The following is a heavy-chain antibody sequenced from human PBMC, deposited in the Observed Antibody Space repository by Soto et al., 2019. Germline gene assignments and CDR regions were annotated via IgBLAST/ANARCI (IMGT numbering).Heavy chain of an antibody. V-gene: IGHV1-69*06. CDR3: PRDPNPGHYYYYGMDV. D-gene: IGHD2-8*01. Sequence: ASVKVSCKASGGTFSSYAISWVRQAPGQGLEWMGGIIPIFGTANYAQKFQGRVTITADKSTSTAYMELSSLRSEDTAVYYCPRDPNPGHYYYYGMDVWGQGTTVTVFS. CDR1: GGTFSSYA. CDR2: IIPIFGTA. J-gene: IGHJ6*02.